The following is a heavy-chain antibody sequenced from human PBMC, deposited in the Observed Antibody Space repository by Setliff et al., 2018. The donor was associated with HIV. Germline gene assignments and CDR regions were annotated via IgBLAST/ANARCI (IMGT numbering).Heavy chain of an antibody. J-gene: IGHJ6*03. V-gene: IGHV1-18*01. CDR2: ISGDNGNT. Sequence: ASVKVSCKASGYTFTNNGINWVRQAPGQGLEWMGWISGDNGNTKYAQKLQGRVTMTTDTSTSTAYMELRNLRSDDTAVYYCARVQVGDPYYYYYYMDVWGKGITVTVSS. D-gene: IGHD2-8*02. CDR1: GYTFTNNG. CDR3: ARVQVGDPYYYYYYMDV.